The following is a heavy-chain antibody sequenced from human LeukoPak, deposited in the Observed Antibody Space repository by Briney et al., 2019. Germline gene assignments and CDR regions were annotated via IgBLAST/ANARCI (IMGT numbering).Heavy chain of an antibody. CDR1: GGSISSGSYF. CDR2: IYTSGTT. J-gene: IGHJ4*02. Sequence: KPSETLSLTCTVSGGSISSGSYFWTWIRQPAGKGLEWIGRIYTSGTTKYNPSLESRVTISVDTSKNQFSLKVTSVTAADTAVYYCASAYTYASRFVYWGQGTLVTVSS. V-gene: IGHV4-61*02. D-gene: IGHD5-18*01. CDR3: ASAYTYASRFVY.